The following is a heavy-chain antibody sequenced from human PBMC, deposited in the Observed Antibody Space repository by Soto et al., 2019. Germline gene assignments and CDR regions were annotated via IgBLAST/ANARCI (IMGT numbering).Heavy chain of an antibody. J-gene: IGHJ4*02. CDR3: AKIGSYYLYYFDS. D-gene: IGHD1-26*01. V-gene: IGHV3-9*01. CDR1: GFTFEDFA. CDR2: ISWNGGRI. Sequence: EVQLVESGGGLEQPGRSLRLSCAASGFTFEDFAMNWVRQAPGKGPEWVSRISWNGGRIDYADSVKGRFTISRDNAKNALYLQMNSLRPEDTALYYCAKIGSYYLYYFDSWGQGTLVTVSS.